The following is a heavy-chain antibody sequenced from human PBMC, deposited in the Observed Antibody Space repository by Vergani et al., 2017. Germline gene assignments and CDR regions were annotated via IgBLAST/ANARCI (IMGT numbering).Heavy chain of an antibody. D-gene: IGHD1-20*01. J-gene: IGHJ3*02. CDR1: GFTFTSSA. V-gene: IGHV1-58*02. CDR2: IVAGSGNT. Sequence: QMQLVQSGPEVKKPGTSVKVSCKASGFTFTSSAMQWVRQARGQRLEWIGWIVAGSGNTNYAQKFQERVTITRDRSTSTAYMELSSLRSEDTAVYYCAAERSQGYNWNEWAFDIWGQGTMVTVSS. CDR3: AAERSQGYNWNEWAFDI.